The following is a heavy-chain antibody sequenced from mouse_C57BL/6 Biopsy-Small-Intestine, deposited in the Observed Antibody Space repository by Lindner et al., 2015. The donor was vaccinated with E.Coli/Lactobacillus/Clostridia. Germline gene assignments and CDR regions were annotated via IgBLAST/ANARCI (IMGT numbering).Heavy chain of an antibody. CDR2: INAGNGNT. CDR1: GYTFTSYA. V-gene: IGHV1-84*02. CDR3: ARDPRSSSTSFDY. J-gene: IGHJ4*01. Sequence: SVKVSCKASGYTFTSYAMHWVRQAPGQRLEWMGWINAGNGNTKYSQKFQGRVTITRDTSASTAYIEVSSLRSEDTAVYYCARDPRSSSTSFDYWGQGTLVTVSS. D-gene: IGHD1-1*01.